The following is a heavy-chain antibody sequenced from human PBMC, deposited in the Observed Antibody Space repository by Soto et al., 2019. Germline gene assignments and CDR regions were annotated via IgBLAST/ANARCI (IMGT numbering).Heavy chain of an antibody. CDR3: ARGAADTAMVDS. D-gene: IGHD5-18*01. Sequence: SEPLSLTCTVSGGSIRSYYWTWIRQPPVKGLEWLGYIFYSGSTSYNPSLKSRVTISIHTSKSQFSLQLTSVTAADTAVYYCARGAADTAMVDSWGQGTLVTVSS. J-gene: IGHJ4*02. CDR1: GGSIRSYY. V-gene: IGHV4-59*01. CDR2: IFYSGST.